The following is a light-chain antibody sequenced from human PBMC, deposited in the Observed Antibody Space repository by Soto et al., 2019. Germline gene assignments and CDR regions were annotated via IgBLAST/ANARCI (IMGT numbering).Light chain of an antibody. CDR2: DAS. Sequence: DIQMTQSPSTLSASVGDRVTTTCRASQSISSWLAWYQQKPGKAPKLLIYDASSLESGVPSRFSGSGSGTEFTLTISSLQPDDFANYYCQQYNSYSPWTFGQGIKVDIK. V-gene: IGKV1-5*01. J-gene: IGKJ1*01. CDR3: QQYNSYSPWT. CDR1: QSISSW.